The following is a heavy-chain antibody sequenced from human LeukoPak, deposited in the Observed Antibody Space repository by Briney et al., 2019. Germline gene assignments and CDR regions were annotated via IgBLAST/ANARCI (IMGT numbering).Heavy chain of an antibody. CDR3: ARAHIIARDPLTLDY. V-gene: IGHV3-64*01. CDR2: ISSNGGST. CDR1: GFAFSSYA. D-gene: IGHD6-13*01. Sequence: GGSLRLSCAASGFAFSSYAMPWVRQAPGKGLEYVSAISSNGGSTYYANSVKGRFTISRDNSKNTLYLQMGSLRAEDMAVNYCARAHIIARDPLTLDYWGQGTLVTVSS. J-gene: IGHJ4*02.